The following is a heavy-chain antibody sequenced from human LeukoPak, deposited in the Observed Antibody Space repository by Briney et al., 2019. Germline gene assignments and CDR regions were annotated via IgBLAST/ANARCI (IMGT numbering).Heavy chain of an antibody. CDR3: ASLSSSSWYRVFDY. J-gene: IGHJ4*02. D-gene: IGHD6-13*01. Sequence: SETLSLTCAVYGGSFNGYYWSWIRQPPGKGLEWIGEINHSGSTNYNPSLKSRVTISVDTSKNQFSLKLGSVTAADTAVYYCASLSSSSWYRVFDYWGQGTLVTVSS. CDR2: INHSGST. CDR1: GGSFNGYY. V-gene: IGHV4-34*01.